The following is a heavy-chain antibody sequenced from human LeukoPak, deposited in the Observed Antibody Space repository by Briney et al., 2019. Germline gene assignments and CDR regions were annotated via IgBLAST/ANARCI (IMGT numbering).Heavy chain of an antibody. CDR1: GGSISSSNW. CDR2: IYHSGST. D-gene: IGHD5-12*01. V-gene: IGHV4-4*02. J-gene: IGHJ5*02. Sequence: SGTLSLTCAVSGGSISSSNWWSWVRQPPGKGLEWIGEIYHSGSTNYNPSLESRVTISVDKSKNQFSLKLSSVTAADTAVYYCAREGYSGYDRWFDPWGQGTLVTVSS. CDR3: AREGYSGYDRWFDP.